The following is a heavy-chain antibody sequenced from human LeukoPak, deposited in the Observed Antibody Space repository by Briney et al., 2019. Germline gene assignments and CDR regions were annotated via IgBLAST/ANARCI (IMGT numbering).Heavy chain of an antibody. CDR1: GYTFTRYD. V-gene: IGHV1-18*01. CDR2: ISAYNGNT. CDR3: ARGSSSTSTGFDY. Sequence: ASVKVSCKAYGYTFTRYDISWVRQAPGQGFEWLGWISAYNGNTNYAQKLQGRVTTTTDTSTTTAYMELRSLRSDDTAVYYCARGSSSTSTGFDYWGQGTLVTISS. J-gene: IGHJ4*02. D-gene: IGHD2-2*01.